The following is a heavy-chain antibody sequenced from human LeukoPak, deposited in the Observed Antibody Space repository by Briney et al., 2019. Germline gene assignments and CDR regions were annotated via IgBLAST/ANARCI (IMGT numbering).Heavy chain of an antibody. D-gene: IGHD3-9*01. CDR2: IKQDGSEK. V-gene: IGHV3-7*01. CDR3: ARDSHYDILTGFLNWFDP. Sequence: GGSLRLSCAASGFTFSRYWMSWVRQAPGKGLEWVANIKQDGSEKYYVDSVKGRFTISRDNAKSSLYLQMNSPRAEDTAVYYCARDSHYDILTGFLNWFDPWGQGTLVTVSS. J-gene: IGHJ5*02. CDR1: GFTFSRYW.